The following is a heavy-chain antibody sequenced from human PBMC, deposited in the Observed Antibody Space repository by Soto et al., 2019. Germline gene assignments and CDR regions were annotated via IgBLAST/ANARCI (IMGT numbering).Heavy chain of an antibody. D-gene: IGHD4-17*01. V-gene: IGHV1-69*13. CDR1: GYIFISYY. CDR2: IIPIFGTA. CDR3: ARVCSTYDYGDYALGY. Sequence: SVKVSCKASGYIFISYYMHWARQAPGQGLEWMGGIIPIFGTANYAQKFQGRVTITADESTSTAYMELSSLRSEDTAVYYCARVCSTYDYGDYALGYWGQGTLVTVSS. J-gene: IGHJ4*02.